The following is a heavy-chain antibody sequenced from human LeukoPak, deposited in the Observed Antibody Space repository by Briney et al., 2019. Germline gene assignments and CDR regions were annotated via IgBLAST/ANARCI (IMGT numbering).Heavy chain of an antibody. D-gene: IGHD6-19*01. J-gene: IGHJ4*02. V-gene: IGHV3-21*01. Sequence: GGSLRLSCAASGFTFNSYIMNWVRQAPGRGLEWVSSISSSSSYKDYADSVKGRFTISRDNTKNSLYLQMNSLRAEDTAVYFCARELTGNSAWYGEGATLDYWGQGTLVTVPS. CDR2: ISSSSSYK. CDR1: GFTFNSYI. CDR3: ARELTGNSAWYGEGATLDY.